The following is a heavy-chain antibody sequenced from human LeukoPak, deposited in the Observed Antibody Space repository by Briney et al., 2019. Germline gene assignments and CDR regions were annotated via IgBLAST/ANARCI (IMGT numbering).Heavy chain of an antibody. Sequence: PSETLSLTCTVSGGSISSYYGSWIRQPPGKGLEWIGYIYYSGSTNYNPSLKSRVTISVDTSKNQFSLKLSSVTAADTAVYYCARDSTVTDIWYFDLWGRGTLVTVSS. CDR1: GGSISSYY. CDR3: ARDSTVTDIWYFDL. J-gene: IGHJ2*01. D-gene: IGHD4-17*01. CDR2: IYYSGST. V-gene: IGHV4-59*13.